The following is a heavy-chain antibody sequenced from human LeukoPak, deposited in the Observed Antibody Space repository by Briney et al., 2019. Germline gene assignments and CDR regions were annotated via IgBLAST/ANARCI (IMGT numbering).Heavy chain of an antibody. J-gene: IGHJ4*02. Sequence: GGSLRLSCAASGFTFSNYFWMHWVRQAPGKGLEYVSAISYNGGSTYYADSVKGRFTISRDNSKNTLYLQMSSLRAEDTAVFYCVRRTANHFNYWGQGTLVTVSS. CDR2: ISYNGGST. V-gene: IGHV3-64D*09. CDR1: GFTFSNYF. D-gene: IGHD2-21*02. CDR3: VRRTANHFNY.